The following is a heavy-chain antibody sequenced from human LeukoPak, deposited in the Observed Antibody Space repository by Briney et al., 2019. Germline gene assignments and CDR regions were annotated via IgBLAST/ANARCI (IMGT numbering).Heavy chain of an antibody. Sequence: SETLSLTCAVSGGSFSGYYWTWIRQPPGKGLEWIGEINHSGSANYNPSLKSRVTISVDTSKNRFSLKLSSVTAADTAVYYCAITRGYSYGYLDYWGQGTLVTVSS. CDR1: GGSFSGYY. J-gene: IGHJ4*02. CDR2: INHSGSA. CDR3: AITRGYSYGYLDY. D-gene: IGHD5-18*01. V-gene: IGHV4-34*01.